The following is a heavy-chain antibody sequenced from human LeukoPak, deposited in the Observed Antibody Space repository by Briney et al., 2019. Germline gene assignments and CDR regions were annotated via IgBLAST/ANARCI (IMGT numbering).Heavy chain of an antibody. CDR1: GFTFSSYA. CDR2: ISYDGSNK. D-gene: IGHD3-9*01. CDR3: ARLFSFDILTGYYDPGWLDP. V-gene: IGHV3-30*04. J-gene: IGHJ5*02. Sequence: GGSLRLSCAASGFTFSSYAMHWVRQAPGKGLEWVAVISYDGSNKYYADSVKGRFIISRDNSKNTLYLQMNSLRAEDTAVYYCARLFSFDILTGYYDPGWLDPWGQGTLVTVSS.